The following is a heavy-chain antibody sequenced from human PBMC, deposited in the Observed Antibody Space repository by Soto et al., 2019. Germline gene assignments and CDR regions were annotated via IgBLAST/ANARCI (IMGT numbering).Heavy chain of an antibody. D-gene: IGHD5-18*01. CDR1: GYTFTSYG. J-gene: IGHJ6*02. CDR2: ISAYNGNT. CDR3: ARDAKLLDRTWIQLRPPRPYYYYGMDV. V-gene: IGHV1-18*01. Sequence: ASVKVSCKASGYTFTSYGISWVRQAPGQGLEWMGWISAYNGNTNYAQKLQGRVTMTTDTSTSTAYMELRSLRSDDTAVYYCARDAKLLDRTWIQLRPPRPYYYYGMDVWGQGTTVTVSS.